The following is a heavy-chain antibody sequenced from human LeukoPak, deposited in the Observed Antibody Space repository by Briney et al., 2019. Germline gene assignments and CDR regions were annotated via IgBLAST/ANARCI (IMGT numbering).Heavy chain of an antibody. Sequence: HPGGALRLSCAAHGFIFSNYWMTWVRQAPGKGLEWVADMNQDGSEKYYVDSVKGRFTISRDNAKNSLYIQMHSLRAEDTAVYYCARYFDGWESLDSFDIWGQGTLVTVSS. CDR2: MNQDGSEK. CDR3: ARYFDGWESLDSFDI. V-gene: IGHV3-7*01. D-gene: IGHD3-10*01. CDR1: GFIFSNYW. J-gene: IGHJ4*02.